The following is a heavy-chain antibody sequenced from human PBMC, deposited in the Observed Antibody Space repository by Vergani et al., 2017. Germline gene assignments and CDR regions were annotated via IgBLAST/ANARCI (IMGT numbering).Heavy chain of an antibody. D-gene: IGHD4-11*01. CDR1: GGSFTSYD. J-gene: IGHJ6*03. Sequence: QVQLQQWGGGLLKPSETLSLTCVVNGGSFTSYDWTWIRQSPGEGLEWVGDIDHTGRPDYNPSLKSRLTMSVDKYRNQFSLTLNSVTATYTAIYFWARVNTETNGHLYYDYYMDVWGQGTAVTVS. CDR3: ARVNTETNGHLYYDYYMDV. CDR2: IDHTGRP. V-gene: IGHV4-34*01.